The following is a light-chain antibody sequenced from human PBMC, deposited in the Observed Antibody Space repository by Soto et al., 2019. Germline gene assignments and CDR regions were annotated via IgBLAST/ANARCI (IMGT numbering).Light chain of an antibody. Sequence: QSVLTQPRSVSGSPGQSVTISCTGTSSDVGGYNYVSWYQQHPGKAPKLMIYDVSKRPSGVPDRFSGSKSGNTASLTISGLQAEDEADYYCCSYAGSYTLAFGGGTKLT. CDR3: CSYAGSYTLA. CDR2: DVS. J-gene: IGLJ2*01. V-gene: IGLV2-11*01. CDR1: SSDVGGYNY.